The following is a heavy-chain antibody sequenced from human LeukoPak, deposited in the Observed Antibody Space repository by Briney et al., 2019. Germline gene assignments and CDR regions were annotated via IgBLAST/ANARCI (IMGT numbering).Heavy chain of an antibody. CDR1: GFSFSSYS. J-gene: IGHJ4*02. CDR3: AKVAKYYFGSETFYFFEH. D-gene: IGHD3-10*01. V-gene: IGHV3-7*01. Sequence: GGSLRLSCAVSGFSFSSYSMNWVRQAPGKGLEWVANINQDDTEKYYVDSVKGRFTISRDNAKNSLYLQMNSLRVEDTAIYYCAKVAKYYFGSETFYFFEHWGQGTPVTASS. CDR2: INQDDTEK.